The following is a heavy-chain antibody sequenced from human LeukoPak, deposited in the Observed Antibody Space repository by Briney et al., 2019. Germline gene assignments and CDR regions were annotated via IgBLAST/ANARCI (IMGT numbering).Heavy chain of an antibody. CDR3: AKDLLLWSGELDY. D-gene: IGHD3-10*01. J-gene: IGHJ4*02. CDR2: ISGSGGST. Sequence: GGSLRLSCAASGFTFSSYAMRWVRQAPGRGLEWVSAISGSGGSTYYADSVKGRFTISRDNSKNTLYLQMNSLRAEDTAVYYCAKDLLLWSGELDYWGQGTLVTVSS. V-gene: IGHV3-23*01. CDR1: GFTFSSYA.